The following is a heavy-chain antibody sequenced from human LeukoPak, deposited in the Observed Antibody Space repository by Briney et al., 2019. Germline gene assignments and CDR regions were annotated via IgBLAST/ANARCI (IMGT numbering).Heavy chain of an antibody. CDR1: GFTFSSYG. CDR2: ISYDGSNK. Sequence: GRSLRLSCAASGFTFSSYGMHWVRQAPGKGLEWVAVISYDGSNKYYADSVKGRFTISRDNSKNTLYLQMNSLRAEDTAVYYCAVSNWMDPWGQGTLVTVSS. V-gene: IGHV3-30*03. CDR3: AVSNWMDP. J-gene: IGHJ5*02.